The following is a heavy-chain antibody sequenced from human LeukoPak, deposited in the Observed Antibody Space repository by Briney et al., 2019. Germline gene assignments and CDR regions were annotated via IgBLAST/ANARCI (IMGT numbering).Heavy chain of an antibody. V-gene: IGHV3-7*01. CDR3: ARALTMVRGAFDY. Sequence: GGSLRLSCAASGFTFSSYWMSWVRQAPGKGLEWVANIKQDGSEKYYVDSVKGRFTISRDNAKNSLYLQMNSLRAEDTAVYYCARALTMVRGAFDYWGQGTLVTVSS. D-gene: IGHD3-10*01. CDR1: GFTFSSYW. CDR2: IKQDGSEK. J-gene: IGHJ4*02.